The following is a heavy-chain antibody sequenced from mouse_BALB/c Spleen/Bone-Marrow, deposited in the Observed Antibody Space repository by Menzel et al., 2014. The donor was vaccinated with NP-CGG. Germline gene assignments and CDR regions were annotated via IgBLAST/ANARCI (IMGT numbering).Heavy chain of an antibody. D-gene: IGHD2-14*01. J-gene: IGHJ2*01. Sequence: QVQLQQSGAELAKPGASVKMSCKASGYTFTSYWMHWVKQRPGQGLEWIGYINPSTGYTEYNQKFKDKATLTADKSSSTAYMQLSSLTSGDSAVYYCARHYRSYFDYWGQGTTLTVSS. CDR1: GYTFTSYW. V-gene: IGHV1-7*01. CDR3: ARHYRSYFDY. CDR2: INPSTGYT.